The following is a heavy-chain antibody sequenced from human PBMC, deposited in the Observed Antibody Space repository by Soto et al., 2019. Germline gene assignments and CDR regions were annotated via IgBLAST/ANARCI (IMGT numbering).Heavy chain of an antibody. CDR3: ARLPKVSGWYYFDY. J-gene: IGHJ4*02. D-gene: IGHD6-19*01. CDR1: GYRFTNFW. V-gene: IGHV5-51*01. Sequence: GESLKISCKGSGYRFTNFWIGWVRQMPGKGLEWMGMIYPGDSDTRYSPSFQGQVTISVDKSISTAYLQWGSLKASDTAMYYCARLPKVSGWYYFDYWGQGNLVTVSS. CDR2: IYPGDSDT.